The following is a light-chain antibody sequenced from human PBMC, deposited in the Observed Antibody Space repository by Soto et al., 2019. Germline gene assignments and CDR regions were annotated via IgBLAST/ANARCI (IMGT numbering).Light chain of an antibody. V-gene: IGKV1-39*01. CDR2: AAS. J-gene: IGKJ1*01. CDR3: QQSYSTPRT. Sequence: DIQMTQSPSSLSASVGDRVTITCRASQSIGTYLNWYRQKAGKAPKVLIYAASSLQSGVPSRFSGSGSGTDFTLTISSLQPEDFATYYCQQSYSTPRTFGQGTKVDIK. CDR1: QSIGTY.